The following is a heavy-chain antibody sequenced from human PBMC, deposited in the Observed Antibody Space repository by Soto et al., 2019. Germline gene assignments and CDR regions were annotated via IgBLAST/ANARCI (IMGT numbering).Heavy chain of an antibody. V-gene: IGHV1-18*01. Sequence: GASVKVSCKASGYTFTSYGISWVRQAPGQGLEWMGWISAYNGNTNYAQKLQGRFTMTTDTFTSTAYMELRSLRSYDTAVYYCARFSLAAGTLWFDPWGQGTLVTVSS. J-gene: IGHJ5*02. CDR3: ARFSLAAGTLWFDP. CDR1: GYTFTSYG. CDR2: ISAYNGNT. D-gene: IGHD6-13*01.